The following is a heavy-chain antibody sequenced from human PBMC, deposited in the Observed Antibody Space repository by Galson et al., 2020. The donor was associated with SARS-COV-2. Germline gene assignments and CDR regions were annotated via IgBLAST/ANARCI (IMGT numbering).Heavy chain of an antibody. V-gene: IGHV3-64*01. J-gene: IGHJ4*02. D-gene: IGHD2-15*01. Sequence: GESLKISCAASGFTFSSYAMHWVRQAPGKGLEYVSAISSNGGSTYYANSVKGRFTISRDNSKNTLYLQMGSLRAEDMAVYYCARGWRVDYWGQGTL. CDR1: GFTFSSYA. CDR3: ARGWRVDY. CDR2: ISSNGGST.